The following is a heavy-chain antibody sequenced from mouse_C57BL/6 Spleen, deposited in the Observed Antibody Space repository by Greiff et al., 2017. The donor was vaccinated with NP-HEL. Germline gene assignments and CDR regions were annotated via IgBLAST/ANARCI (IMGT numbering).Heavy chain of an antibody. CDR2: ILPGSGRT. CDR1: GHRLACYG. D-gene: IGHD3-1*01. Sequence: QVQLHPSGAELMKPGVAVKVDCKAAGHRLACYGGELVGGVSGHCLDVIGEILPGSGRTNYNEKFKGKATFTADTSSNTAYMQLSSLTPEDSAIYYYARSGYGFFYYAMDYWGQGTSVTVSS. V-gene: IGHV1-9*01. J-gene: IGHJ4*01. CDR3: ARSGYGFFYYAMDY.